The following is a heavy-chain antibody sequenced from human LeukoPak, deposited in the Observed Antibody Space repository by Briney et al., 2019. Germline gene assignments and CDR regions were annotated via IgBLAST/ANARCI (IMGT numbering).Heavy chain of an antibody. D-gene: IGHD1-26*01. CDR1: GGSINSYY. Sequence: SETLSLTCTVSGGSINSYYWSWIRQPAGKGLEWVGHIYTSGNTNYNASLKSRVSISVDKSKNQSSLTLSSATAADTAVLCCARENSGSNREFDYWGQGTLVTVSS. J-gene: IGHJ4*02. CDR2: IYTSGNT. V-gene: IGHV4-4*07. CDR3: ARENSGSNREFDY.